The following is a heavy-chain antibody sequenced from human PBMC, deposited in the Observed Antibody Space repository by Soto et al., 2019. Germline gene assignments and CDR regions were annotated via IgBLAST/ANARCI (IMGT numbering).Heavy chain of an antibody. Sequence: SETLSLTCTVSGDSVSSGRHYWSWIRQPPGKGLEWIGYIYYTGSTNYNPSLQSRVTMSVDTSKNQFSLKLSSVTAADTAVYYCARVIGGNSVDYWGQGTLVT. CDR3: ARVIGGNSVDY. V-gene: IGHV4-61*01. CDR1: GDSVSSGRHY. D-gene: IGHD2-21*02. CDR2: IYYTGST. J-gene: IGHJ4*02.